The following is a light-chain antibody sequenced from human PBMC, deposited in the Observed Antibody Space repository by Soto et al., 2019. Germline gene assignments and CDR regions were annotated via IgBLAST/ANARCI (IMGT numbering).Light chain of an antibody. CDR3: CSYAGSYTWM. CDR2: DVS. Sequence: QSALTQPRSVSGSPGQSVTISCTGTSSDVGGYSYVSWYQQHPGKAPKLMIYDVSKRPSGVPDRFSGSRSGNMASLTISGLQVEDEADYYCCSYAGSYTWMFAGGTQLTVL. V-gene: IGLV2-11*01. CDR1: SSDVGGYSY. J-gene: IGLJ3*02.